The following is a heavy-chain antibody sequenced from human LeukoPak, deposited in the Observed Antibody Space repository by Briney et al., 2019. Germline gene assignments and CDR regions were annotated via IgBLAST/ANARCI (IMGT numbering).Heavy chain of an antibody. Sequence: SGPTLVKHTQTLTLTCTFSGFSLSSRGEGVGWIRQPPGKALEWLARLYSGDDKRYSPSLQSRLTVAWDTSENQVVLTMTKMDPVDTATYYCAHRLHAYGEYDFWGQGILVTVSS. J-gene: IGHJ4*02. D-gene: IGHD2/OR15-2a*01. CDR1: GFSLSSRGEG. CDR2: LYSGDDK. V-gene: IGHV2-5*02. CDR3: AHRLHAYGEYDF.